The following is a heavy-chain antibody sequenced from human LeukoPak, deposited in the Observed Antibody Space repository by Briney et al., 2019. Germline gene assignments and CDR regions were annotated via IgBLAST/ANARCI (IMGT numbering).Heavy chain of an antibody. CDR1: GFTFSSYD. CDR3: AKTGVGSGWYGTNYWYFDL. J-gene: IGHJ2*01. D-gene: IGHD6-19*01. Sequence: GGSLRLSCAASGFTFSSYDMSWVRQAPGKGLEWVSAISGSGGSTYYADSVKGRFTISRDNSKNTLYLQMNSLRAEDTAVYYCAKTGVGSGWYGTNYWYFDLWGRGTLVTVSS. V-gene: IGHV3-23*01. CDR2: ISGSGGST.